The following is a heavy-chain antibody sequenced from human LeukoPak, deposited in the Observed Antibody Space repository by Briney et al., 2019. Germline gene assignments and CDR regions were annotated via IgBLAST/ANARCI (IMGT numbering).Heavy chain of an antibody. V-gene: IGHV4-39*01. J-gene: IGHJ5*02. CDR1: GGSISSSNYY. D-gene: IGHD6-13*01. Sequence: SETLSLTCTVSGGSISSSNYYWTWIRQPPGKGLEWIGTIYYSGNNYHNPSLKSRVTISVDTSKNQFSLKLSSVTAADTAVHYCARRASSSWFARFDPWGQGTLVTVSS. CDR3: ARRASSSWFARFDP. CDR2: IYYSGNN.